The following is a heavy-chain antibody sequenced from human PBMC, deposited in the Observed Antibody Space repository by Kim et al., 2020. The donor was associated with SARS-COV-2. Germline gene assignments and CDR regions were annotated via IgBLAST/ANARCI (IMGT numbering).Heavy chain of an antibody. CDR1: GFTFSSYE. V-gene: IGHV3-48*03. D-gene: IGHD3-9*01. J-gene: IGHJ6*02. CDR2: ISSSGSTI. Sequence: GGSLRLSCAASGFTFSSYEMNWVRQAPGKGLEWVSYISSSGSTIYYADSVKGRFTISRDNAKNSLYLQMNSLRAEDTAVYYCARASVLRYFDWLSDYYYYGMDVWGQGTTVTVSS. CDR3: ARASVLRYFDWLSDYYYYGMDV.